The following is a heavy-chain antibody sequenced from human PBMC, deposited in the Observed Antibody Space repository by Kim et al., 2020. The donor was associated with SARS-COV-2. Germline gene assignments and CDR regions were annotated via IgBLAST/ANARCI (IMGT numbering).Heavy chain of an antibody. Sequence: YADSVKGRFTISRDNSKSTLYLQMNSPRAEDTAVYYCAKPPRGAVASSDYWGQGTLVTVSS. CDR3: AKPPRGAVASSDY. V-gene: IGHV3-23*01. D-gene: IGHD6-19*01. J-gene: IGHJ4*02.